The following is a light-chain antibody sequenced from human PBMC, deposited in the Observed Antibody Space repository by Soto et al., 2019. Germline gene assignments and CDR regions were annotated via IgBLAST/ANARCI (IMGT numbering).Light chain of an antibody. J-gene: IGKJ2*01. V-gene: IGKV1-39*01. CDR1: QSISSY. CDR2: AAS. Sequence: DIHMTQSPSSLSASVGDRVTITCRASQSISSYLNWYQQKPGKAPKLLIYAASSLQSGVPSRFSGSGSGTDFTLTISSLQPEDFATYYCQQSYSTPYTFGQGTKVDI. CDR3: QQSYSTPYT.